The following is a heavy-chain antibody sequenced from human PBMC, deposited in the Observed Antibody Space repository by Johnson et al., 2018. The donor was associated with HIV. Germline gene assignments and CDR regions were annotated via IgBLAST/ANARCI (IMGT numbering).Heavy chain of an antibody. D-gene: IGHD6-25*01. Sequence: QVQLVESGGGVVQPGRSLRLSCAASAFTFSRYGMHWVRQAPGKGLEWVALISYDGSNKYYGDSVKGRSTISRDNSKNTLYLQMNSLRAEDTAVYYCAKDKRQTAIPQRAFDIWGQGTMVTVSS. CDR3: AKDKRQTAIPQRAFDI. V-gene: IGHV3-30*18. CDR2: ISYDGSNK. CDR1: AFTFSRYG. J-gene: IGHJ3*02.